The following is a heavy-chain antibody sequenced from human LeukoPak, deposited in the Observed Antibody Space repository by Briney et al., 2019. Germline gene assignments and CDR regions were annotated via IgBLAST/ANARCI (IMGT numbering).Heavy chain of an antibody. CDR1: GFTFSSYG. CDR2: ISSSGSTI. V-gene: IGHV3-48*03. J-gene: IGHJ4*02. D-gene: IGHD3-10*01. Sequence: GGSLRLSCAAFGFTFSSYGMNWDRQAPGKGLEWVSYISSSGSTIYYADSVEGRFTISRDNAKNSLYLQMNSLRAEDTAVYYCAREVVRGVIDYWGQGALVTVSS. CDR3: AREVVRGVIDY.